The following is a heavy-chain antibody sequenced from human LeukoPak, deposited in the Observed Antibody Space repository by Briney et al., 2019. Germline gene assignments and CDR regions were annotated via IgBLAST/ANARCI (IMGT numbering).Heavy chain of an antibody. CDR2: TYYRSKWYS. CDR1: GDRVSSNSAT. CDR3: ARGPGTLHY. V-gene: IGHV6-1*01. J-gene: IGHJ4*02. D-gene: IGHD1-1*01. Sequence: SETLSLTCAISGDRVSSNSATWNWIRQSPPEGLEWLGRTYYRSKWYSPYAPSVKRRITIKADTSKNQVSLQLNSVTPEDTAVYYCARGPGTLHYWGQGTLVTVSS.